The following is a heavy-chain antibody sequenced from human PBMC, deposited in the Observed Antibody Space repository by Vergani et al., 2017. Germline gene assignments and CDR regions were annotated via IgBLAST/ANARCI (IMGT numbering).Heavy chain of an antibody. CDR3: ARGRITMVRGVMRYFDL. J-gene: IGHJ2*01. Sequence: QVQLQESGPGLVKPSETLSLTCIVSGGSISPYYWSWIRQPAGKGLEWIGRIYTSESTNYNPSLKSRVTMSVDTSKNQFSLKLSSVTAADTAVYYCARGRITMVRGVMRYFDLWGRGTLVTVSS. D-gene: IGHD3-10*01. CDR2: IYTSEST. CDR1: GGSISPYY. V-gene: IGHV4-4*07.